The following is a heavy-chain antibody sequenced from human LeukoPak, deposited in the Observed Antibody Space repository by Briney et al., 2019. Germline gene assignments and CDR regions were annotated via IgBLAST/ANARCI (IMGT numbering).Heavy chain of an antibody. CDR1: GFTFDDYT. Sequence: GGSLRLSCAASGFTFDDYTMHWVRQAPGKGLEWVSLICWDGGSTYYADSVKGRFTISRDNSKNSLYLQMNSLRTEDSALYYCAKDTRGSVVTAGYFDYWGQGTLVTVSS. J-gene: IGHJ4*02. CDR2: ICWDGGST. D-gene: IGHD2-21*02. CDR3: AKDTRGSVVTAGYFDY. V-gene: IGHV3-43*01.